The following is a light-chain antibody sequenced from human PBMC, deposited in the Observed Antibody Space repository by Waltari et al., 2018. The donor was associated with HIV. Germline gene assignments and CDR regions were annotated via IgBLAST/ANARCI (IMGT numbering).Light chain of an antibody. CDR2: KTN. V-gene: IGLV1-40*01. CDR3: QSSDSTRSGSV. Sequence: QSVLTQPPSVSGAPGQRGTLSCTGTRSHIGTPWVQWYQQLPGTAPPLLIYKTNSRPSGVPDRFSGSKSGTSASLAINGLQAEDEADYYCQSSDSTRSGSVFGGGTKLTVL. CDR1: RSHIGTPWV. J-gene: IGLJ2*01.